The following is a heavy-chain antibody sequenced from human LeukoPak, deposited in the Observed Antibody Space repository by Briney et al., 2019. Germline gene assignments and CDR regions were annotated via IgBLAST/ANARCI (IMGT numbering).Heavy chain of an antibody. CDR3: ARVDYDSSGYHDAFDI. CDR1: GGSISSGDYY. V-gene: IGHV4-30-4*08. D-gene: IGHD3-22*01. CDR2: IYYSGST. Sequence: PSQTLSLTCTVSGGSISSGDYYWSWIRQPPGKGLEWIGYIYYSGSTYYNPSLTSRVTISVDTSKNQFSLKLSSVTAADTAVYYCARVDYDSSGYHDAFDIWGQGTMVTVSS. J-gene: IGHJ3*02.